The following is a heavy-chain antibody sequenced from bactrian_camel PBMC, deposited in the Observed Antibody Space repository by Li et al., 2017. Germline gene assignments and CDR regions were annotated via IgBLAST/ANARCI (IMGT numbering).Heavy chain of an antibody. J-gene: IGHJ4*01. CDR2: ISPASGRR. CDR3: AADVGMMSGDCRPNY. Sequence: QLVESGGGLVQPGGSLRLSCVASGATQDIGCMGWFRQVPGLEREGVAAISPASGRRYYADSVKGRFTISQDATNTVHLQMNNLKAEDTAIYYCAADVGMMSGDCRPNYWGQGTQVTVS. CDR1: GATQDIGC. D-gene: IGHD7*01. V-gene: IGHV3S65*01.